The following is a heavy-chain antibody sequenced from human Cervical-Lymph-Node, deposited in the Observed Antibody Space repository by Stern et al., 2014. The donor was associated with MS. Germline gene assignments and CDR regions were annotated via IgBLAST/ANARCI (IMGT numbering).Heavy chain of an antibody. D-gene: IGHD2/OR15-2a*01. CDR1: GFTFSDYF. CDR2: ISSGGSNI. J-gene: IGHJ6*02. V-gene: IGHV3-11*01. CDR3: ARCNVPRKAYSMDV. Sequence: VQLVESGGGLVKPGGSLRLSCAASGFTFSDYFMTWIRQAPGKGLEGVAYISSGGSNIYYADSVKGRFTVSRDNANNSLDLQMHSLRAEDTAVYYCARCNVPRKAYSMDVWGQGTTVTVSS.